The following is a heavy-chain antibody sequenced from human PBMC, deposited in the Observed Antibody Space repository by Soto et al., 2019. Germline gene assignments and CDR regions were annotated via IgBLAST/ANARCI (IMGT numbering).Heavy chain of an antibody. CDR3: ARDATWPDYDILTGRRGYWFDP. CDR2: IIPIFGTA. J-gene: IGHJ5*02. D-gene: IGHD3-9*01. V-gene: IGHV1-69*13. CDR1: GGTSSSYA. Sequence: SVKVSCKASGGTSSSYAISWVRQAPGQGLEWMGGIIPIFGTANYAQKFQGRVTITADESTSTAYMELSSLRSEDTAVYYCARDATWPDYDILTGRRGYWFDPWGQGTLVTVSS.